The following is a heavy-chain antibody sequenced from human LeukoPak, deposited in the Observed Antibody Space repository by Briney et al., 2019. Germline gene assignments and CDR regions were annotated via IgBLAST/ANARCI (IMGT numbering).Heavy chain of an antibody. Sequence: PSETLSLTCAVYGGSFSGYYWSWIRQPPGKGLEWIGEINHSGSTNYNPSLKSRVTISVDTSKNQFSLKLSSVIAADTAVYYCARGPYDAFDIWGQGTMVTVSS. CDR1: GGSFSGYY. V-gene: IGHV4-34*01. CDR2: INHSGST. J-gene: IGHJ3*02. CDR3: ARGPYDAFDI.